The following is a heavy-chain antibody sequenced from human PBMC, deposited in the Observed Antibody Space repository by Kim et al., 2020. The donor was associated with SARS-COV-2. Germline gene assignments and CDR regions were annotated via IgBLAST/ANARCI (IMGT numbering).Heavy chain of an antibody. D-gene: IGHD1-20*01. CDR1: GYRFTTYN. CDR2: ITPGGVTT. J-gene: IGHJ3*02. V-gene: IGHV1-46*04. Sequence: ASVKVSCKASGYRFTTYNIHWVRQAPGQGPEWMGIITPGGVTTYAQTLQGRVSVTRDTPTSTVYMVLSSLRSEDTAMYYCARDSRNWASDIWGQGTLVIVSS. CDR3: ARDSRNWASDI.